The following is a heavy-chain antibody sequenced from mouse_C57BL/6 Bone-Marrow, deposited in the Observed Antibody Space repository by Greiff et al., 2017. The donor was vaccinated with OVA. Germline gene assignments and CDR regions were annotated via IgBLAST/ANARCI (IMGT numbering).Heavy chain of an antibody. Sequence: VQLQQPGAELVRPGTSVKLSCKASGYTFTSYWMHWVKQRPGQGLEWIGVIDPSDSYTNYNQKFKGKATLTVDTSSSTAYMQLSSLTSEDSAVYHCARWGLGNCGQGTTLTVSS. V-gene: IGHV1-59*01. D-gene: IGHD4-1*01. CDR1: GYTFTSYW. CDR3: ARWGLGN. J-gene: IGHJ2*01. CDR2: IDPSDSYT.